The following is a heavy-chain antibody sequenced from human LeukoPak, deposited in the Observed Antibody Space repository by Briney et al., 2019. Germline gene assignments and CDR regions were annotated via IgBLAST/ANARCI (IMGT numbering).Heavy chain of an antibody. CDR2: ISSSGSTI. D-gene: IGHD2-15*01. J-gene: IGHJ5*02. V-gene: IGHV3-48*03. Sequence: GGSLRLSCAASGFTFSSYEMNWVRQAPGKGLEWVSYISSSGSTIYYADSVKGRFTISRDNAKNSLYLQMNSLRAEDTAVYYCARGGSVDWFDPWGQGTLVTVSS. CDR1: GFTFSSYE. CDR3: ARGGSVDWFDP.